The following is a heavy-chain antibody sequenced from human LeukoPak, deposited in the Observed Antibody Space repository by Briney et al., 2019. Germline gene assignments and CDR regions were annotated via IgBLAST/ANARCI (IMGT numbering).Heavy chain of an antibody. J-gene: IGHJ4*02. V-gene: IGHV3-33*08. CDR2: IWYDGSNK. D-gene: IGHD2-21*02. CDR3: ARDRLPLVVTIIED. CDR1: GFTFSSYA. Sequence: HPGGSLRLSCAASGFTFSSYAMHWVRQAPGKGLEWVAVIWYDGSNKNYADSVKGRFAISRDNSMNTLCLQMNSLRAEDTAVYYCARDRLPLVVTIIEDWGQGTLVTVSS.